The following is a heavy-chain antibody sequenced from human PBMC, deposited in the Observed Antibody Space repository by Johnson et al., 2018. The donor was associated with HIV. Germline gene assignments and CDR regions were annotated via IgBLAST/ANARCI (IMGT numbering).Heavy chain of an antibody. CDR3: AKDRRQSSWELLDDAFDI. Sequence: QEQLVESGGGVVQPGRSLRLSCAASGLTFSIYGMHWVRQAPGKGLEWVAFMRYDGSNKYYADSVKGRFTISRDNSKNTLYLQMNSLRAEDTAVYYCAKDRRQSSWELLDDAFDIWGQGTMVTVSS. V-gene: IGHV3-30*02. CDR1: GLTFSIYG. CDR2: MRYDGSNK. J-gene: IGHJ3*02. D-gene: IGHD1-26*01.